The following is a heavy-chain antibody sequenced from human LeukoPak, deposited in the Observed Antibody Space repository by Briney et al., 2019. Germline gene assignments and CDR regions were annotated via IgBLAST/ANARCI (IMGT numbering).Heavy chain of an antibody. J-gene: IGHJ3*02. D-gene: IGHD2-8*02. CDR2: IIPILGIA. Sequence: GSSVKVSCKASGGTFSSYAISWVRQAPGQGLEWTGRIIPILGIANYAQKFQGRVTITADKSTSTAYMELSSLRSEDTAVYYCARLQTPWYAFDIWGQGTMVTVSS. V-gene: IGHV1-69*04. CDR1: GGTFSSYA. CDR3: ARLQTPWYAFDI.